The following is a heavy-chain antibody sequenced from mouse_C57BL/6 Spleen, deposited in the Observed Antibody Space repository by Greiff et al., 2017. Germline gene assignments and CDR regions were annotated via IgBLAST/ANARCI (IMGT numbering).Heavy chain of an antibody. V-gene: IGHV1-76*01. Sequence: QVQLQQSGAELVRPGASVKLSCKASGYTFTDYYINWVKQRPGQGLEWIARIYPGSGNPYYNEKFKGKATLTAEKSSSTAYMQLSSLTSEDSAVYFCARAGYGDDLSYWGQGTTLTVSA. J-gene: IGHJ2*01. D-gene: IGHD2-2*01. CDR1: GYTFTDYY. CDR2: IYPGSGNP. CDR3: ARAGYGDDLSY.